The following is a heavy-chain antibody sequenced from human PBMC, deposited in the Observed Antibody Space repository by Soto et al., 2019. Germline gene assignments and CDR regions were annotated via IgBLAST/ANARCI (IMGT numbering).Heavy chain of an antibody. CDR2: IIPIFDTA. V-gene: IGHV1-69*01. J-gene: IGHJ4*02. D-gene: IGHD2-15*01. CDR3: AINEGRDVSNFDY. Sequence: QVQLVQSGAEVKKPGSSVKVSCKASGGIFTRYDIRWVRQDPGQGLEWMGAIIPIFDTANYAQKFQGRLTITADATTSSAYMELSSLSSEDTAIYYCAINEGRDVSNFDYWGQGTLVTVSS. CDR1: GGIFTRYD.